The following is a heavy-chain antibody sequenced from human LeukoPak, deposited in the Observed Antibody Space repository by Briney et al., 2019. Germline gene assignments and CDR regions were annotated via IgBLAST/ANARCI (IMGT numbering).Heavy chain of an antibody. CDR3: AKGGGWDAFDI. V-gene: IGHV4-59*08. CDR2: SYDSGNT. J-gene: IGHJ3*02. CDR1: GDSISGYY. Sequence: SSETLSLTCTVSGDSISGYYWSWIRQPPGKGLEWIGYSYDSGNTNYNPSLKSRVTISVDTSKNQFSLKVNSVTAADTAVYYCAKGGGWDAFDIWGQGTMVTVSS. D-gene: IGHD6-19*01.